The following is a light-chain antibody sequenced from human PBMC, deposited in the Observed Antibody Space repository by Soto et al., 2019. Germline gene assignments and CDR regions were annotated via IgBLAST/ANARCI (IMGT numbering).Light chain of an antibody. CDR2: ESS. Sequence: DIELTQSPSSLSASVGDRVTVTCRSTQNINIYLNWYQQKPGKAPKLLIFESSNLQSGVPSRFSGSGSRRDFTVTISSLQRVDFANYFCQRTSTAPFTFGPGTKVDFK. J-gene: IGKJ3*01. CDR3: QRTSTAPFT. CDR1: QNINIY. V-gene: IGKV1-39*01.